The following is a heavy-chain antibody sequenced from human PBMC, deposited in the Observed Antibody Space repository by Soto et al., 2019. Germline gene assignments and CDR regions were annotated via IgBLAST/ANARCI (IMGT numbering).Heavy chain of an antibody. J-gene: IGHJ4*02. Sequence: QVQLVESGGGVVQPGRSLRLSCAASGFTFTSYAMHWFRQAPGKGLEWVAVIWYDGSIQFYADSVKARFTISRDNSKNTLYLQMNSLRAEDTAVYYCARYCNGGSCYSEIDYWGQGTLVTVSS. CDR2: IWYDGSIQ. D-gene: IGHD2-15*01. CDR1: GFTFTSYA. CDR3: ARYCNGGSCYSEIDY. V-gene: IGHV3-33*01.